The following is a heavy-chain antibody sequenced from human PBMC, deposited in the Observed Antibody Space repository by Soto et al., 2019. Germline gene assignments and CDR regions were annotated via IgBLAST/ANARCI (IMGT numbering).Heavy chain of an antibody. J-gene: IGHJ4*02. CDR3: ASIHDYGDYYFAY. CDR2: IYHRMST. D-gene: IGHD4-17*01. CDR1: GGSISSGGYS. V-gene: IGHV4-30-2*01. Sequence: QLQLQESGLGLVKPSQTLSLTCAVSGGSISSGGYSWSWIRQPPGKGLEWIGYIYHRMSTYYNPSLKSRVTLSVVRSKNQFSLKLSSVTDADTAVYYCASIHDYGDYYFAYWGQGTLVTVSS.